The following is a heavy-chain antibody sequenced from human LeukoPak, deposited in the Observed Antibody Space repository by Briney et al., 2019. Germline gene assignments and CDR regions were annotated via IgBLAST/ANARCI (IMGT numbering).Heavy chain of an antibody. D-gene: IGHD3-22*01. Sequence: GGSLRLSCAASGFGFDTHIMNWVRQSPGKGLEWVSSISSGSSYIHYGDAMKGRFTITTDNAKNSLYLQMNDLRTEDTAVYYCVRVSQDDDYSDSPGQGAFDLWAQGTMVTVS. CDR1: GFGFDTHI. CDR2: ISSGSSYI. CDR3: VRVSQDDDYSDSPGQGAFDL. V-gene: IGHV3-21*06. J-gene: IGHJ3*01.